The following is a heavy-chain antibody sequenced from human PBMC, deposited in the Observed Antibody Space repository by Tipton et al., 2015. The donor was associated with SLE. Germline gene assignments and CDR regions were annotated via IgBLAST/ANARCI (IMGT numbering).Heavy chain of an antibody. CDR3: ASRPRGIRPIDY. CDR2: IYYSGST. V-gene: IGHV4-39*07. D-gene: IGHD3-16*01. J-gene: IGHJ4*02. CDR1: GFTVSSNY. Sequence: LRLSCAASGFTVSSNYMSWVRQAPGKGLEWIGSIYYSGSTYYNPSLKSRVTISVDTSKNQFSLKLSSVTAADTAVYYCASRPRGIRPIDYWGQGTLVTVSS.